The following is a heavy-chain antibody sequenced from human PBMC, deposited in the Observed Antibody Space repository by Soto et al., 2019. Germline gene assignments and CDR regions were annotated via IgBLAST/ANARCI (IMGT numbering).Heavy chain of an antibody. D-gene: IGHD2-2*01. CDR3: TRRASSSFYYFLF. CDR2: IDPSDSYV. Sequence: SLTISCETSGYSFTNFWISWVRQMPGKGLEWMATIDPSDSYVDYSPSFRGHVTFSVDRSITTVYLQWNSLKASDSAMYFCTRRASSSFYYFLFWCQGALLAVSS. V-gene: IGHV5-10-1*01. J-gene: IGHJ4*02. CDR1: GYSFTNFW.